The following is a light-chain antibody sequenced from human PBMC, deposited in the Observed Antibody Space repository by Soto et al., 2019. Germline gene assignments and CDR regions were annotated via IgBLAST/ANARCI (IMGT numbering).Light chain of an antibody. V-gene: IGLV2-14*01. CDR2: DVS. Sequence: QSALTQPASVSGSPGQSITISCTGTSSDVGGYNYVSWYQQHPGKAPKLMIYDVSNRPSGVSNRFSDSKSGNTASLTISGLQAEDEADYYCSSYTSSSTYVFGTVTKVTVL. CDR3: SSYTSSSTYV. J-gene: IGLJ1*01. CDR1: SSDVGGYNY.